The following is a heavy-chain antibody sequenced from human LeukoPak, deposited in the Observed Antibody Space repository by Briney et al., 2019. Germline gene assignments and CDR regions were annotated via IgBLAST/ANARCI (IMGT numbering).Heavy chain of an antibody. Sequence: SETLSLTCTVSGGSITSSNYQWGWIRQPPGKGLEWIGEINHSGSTNYNPPLKSRVTISVDTSKNQFSLKLSSVTAADTAVYYCARGGGDSYGYWGQGTLVTVSS. V-gene: IGHV4-39*07. CDR3: ARGGGDSYGY. J-gene: IGHJ4*02. D-gene: IGHD5-18*01. CDR1: GGSITSSNYQ. CDR2: INHSGST.